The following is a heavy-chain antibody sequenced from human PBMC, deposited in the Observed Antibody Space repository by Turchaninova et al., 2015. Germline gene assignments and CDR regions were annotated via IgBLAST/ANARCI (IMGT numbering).Heavy chain of an antibody. CDR1: GYTFTAYY. Sequence: QVQLVQSGAEVKKPGASVTVSCKASGYTFTAYYLHWVRQAPGQGLEWMGRINSNSGGTNYAQRFQGRVTMTMDTSSTTAYMELSRLSSDDTAVYYCARDYPFDYWGQGTLVTVSS. CDR2: INSNSGGT. V-gene: IGHV1-2*06. CDR3: ARDYPFDY. J-gene: IGHJ4*02.